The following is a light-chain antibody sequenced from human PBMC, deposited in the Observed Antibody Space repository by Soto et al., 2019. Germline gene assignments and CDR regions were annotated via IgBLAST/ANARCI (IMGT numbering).Light chain of an antibody. CDR3: CSYADSSTYV. J-gene: IGLJ1*01. CDR2: EDI. V-gene: IGLV2-23*01. Sequence: QSALTQPASVSGSPGQSITISCTGTSSDVGSYNLVSWYQQHPGKAPKVMIYEDIKRPSGVSTRFSGSKSDNTASLTISGLQAEDEADYYCCSYADSSTYVFGTGTKLTVL. CDR1: SSDVGSYNL.